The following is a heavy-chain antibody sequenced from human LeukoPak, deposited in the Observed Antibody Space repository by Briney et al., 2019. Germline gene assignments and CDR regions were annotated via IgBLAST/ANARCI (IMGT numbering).Heavy chain of an antibody. CDR2: IDQDGGGK. V-gene: IGHV3-7*01. Sequence: GGSLRLSCAASGFTFSDYWMNWVRQAPGKGLEWVANIDQDGGGKYYLDSVKGRFTISRDNAKSSLYLQIDSLRAEDTAVYYCARGDWAPLHSWAQASLLTVSS. CDR1: GFTFSDYW. J-gene: IGHJ4*02. D-gene: IGHD2-21*02. CDR3: ARGDWAPLHS.